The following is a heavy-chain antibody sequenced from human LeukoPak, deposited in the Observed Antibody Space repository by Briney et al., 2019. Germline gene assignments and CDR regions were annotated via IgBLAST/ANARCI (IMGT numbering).Heavy chain of an antibody. CDR2: IIPIFGTA. CDR3: ARDLTDSSGWYNYYYYYGMDV. D-gene: IGHD6-19*01. Sequence: ASVKVSCKASGGTFSSYAISWVRQAPGQGLEWMGGIIPIFGTANYAQKFQGRVTITADESTSTAYMELSSLRSEDTAVYYCARDLTDSSGWYNYYYYYGMDVWGQGTTVTVSS. CDR1: GGTFSSYA. J-gene: IGHJ6*02. V-gene: IGHV1-69*13.